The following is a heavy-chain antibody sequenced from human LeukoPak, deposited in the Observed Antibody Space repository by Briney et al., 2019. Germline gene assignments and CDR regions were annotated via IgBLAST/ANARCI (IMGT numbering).Heavy chain of an antibody. CDR1: GFTFSSYS. Sequence: PGGSLRLSCAASGFTFSSYSMNWVRQAPGKGLEWVSYISSSSTIYYADSVKGRFTISRDNSKNTLYLQMNSLRADDTAVYYCARQMVGAARWFDPWGQGTLVTVSS. V-gene: IGHV3-48*01. J-gene: IGHJ5*02. D-gene: IGHD2-15*01. CDR3: ARQMVGAARWFDP. CDR2: ISSSSTI.